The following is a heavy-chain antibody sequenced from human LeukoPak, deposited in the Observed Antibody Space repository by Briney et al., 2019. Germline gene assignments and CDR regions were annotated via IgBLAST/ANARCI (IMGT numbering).Heavy chain of an antibody. CDR3: VRGVGVSRFNYLDS. V-gene: IGHV3-33*01. CDR1: GSTFSSFG. J-gene: IGHJ4*02. CDR2: IWYDASNK. Sequence: PGGSLRLSCAASGSTFSSFGMHWVRQAPGKGLEWVAVIWYDASNKYYADSVKGRFTISRDNSKNTLYLQMNSLRDGDTAVYYCVRGVGVSRFNYLDSWGQGTLVIVSS. D-gene: IGHD6-13*01.